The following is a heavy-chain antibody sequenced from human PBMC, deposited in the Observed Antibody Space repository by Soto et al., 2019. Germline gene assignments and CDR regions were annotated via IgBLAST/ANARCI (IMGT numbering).Heavy chain of an antibody. D-gene: IGHD3-22*01. J-gene: IGHJ4*02. V-gene: IGHV3-30-3*01. Sequence: QVQLVESRGGVVQPGRSLRLSCAASGFTFSSYAMHWVRQAPGKGLEWVAVISYDGSNKYYADSVKGRFTISRDNSKNTLYLQMNSLRAEDTAVYYCARGGFSGYYHYFDYWGQGTLVTVSS. CDR2: ISYDGSNK. CDR1: GFTFSSYA. CDR3: ARGGFSGYYHYFDY.